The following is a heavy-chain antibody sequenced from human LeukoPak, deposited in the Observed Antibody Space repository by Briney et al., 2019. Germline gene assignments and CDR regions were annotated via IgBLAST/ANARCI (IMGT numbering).Heavy chain of an antibody. J-gene: IGHJ3*02. CDR1: GFTFSSYS. CDR2: ISSSSSYI. Sequence: PGGSPRLSCAASGFTFSSYSMNWVRQAPGKGLEWVSSISSSSSYIYYADSVKGRFTISRDNAKNSLYLQMNSLRAEDTAVYYCAREEQLADAFDIWGQGTMVTVSS. CDR3: AREEQLADAFDI. D-gene: IGHD6-6*01. V-gene: IGHV3-21*01.